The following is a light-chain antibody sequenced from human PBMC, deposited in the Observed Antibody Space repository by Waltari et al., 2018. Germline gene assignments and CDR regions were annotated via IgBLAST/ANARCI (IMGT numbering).Light chain of an antibody. V-gene: IGLV1-40*01. CDR2: GVY. CDR3: QSYDTTLSVV. CDR1: GSNIGAGYD. Sequence: QSVLTQPPSVSGAPGQRVTISCSGSGSNIGAGYDVHWYRQLPGKAPTLLIYGVYTRPLGFSDRFSRSQFDTSASLAIAGLQADDEADYYCQSYDTTLSVVFGGGTKLTVL. J-gene: IGLJ2*01.